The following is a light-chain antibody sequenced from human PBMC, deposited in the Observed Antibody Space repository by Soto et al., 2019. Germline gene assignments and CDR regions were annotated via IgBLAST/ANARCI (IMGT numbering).Light chain of an antibody. Sequence: DIQMTQSPSSLSASVGDRVTITCRASQSISSYLNWYQQKPGKAPKLLIYAASSLQSGVPSRFSGSGSWTDFTLTISSLQPEDFSTYYCQQSYSTPWTVGQGTKVEIK. CDR1: QSISSY. J-gene: IGKJ1*01. V-gene: IGKV1-39*01. CDR2: AAS. CDR3: QQSYSTPWT.